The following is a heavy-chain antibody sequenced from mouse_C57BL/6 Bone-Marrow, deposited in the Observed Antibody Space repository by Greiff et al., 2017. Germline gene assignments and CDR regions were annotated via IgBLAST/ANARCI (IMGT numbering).Heavy chain of an antibody. CDR3: ARSGYYALYYFDD. J-gene: IGHJ2*01. Sequence: QVQLQQPGAELVKPGASVKMSCKASGYTFTSYWITWVKQRPGQGLEWIGDIYPGSGSTYYNEKFKSKATLTVDTSSSTAYMQLSSLTSEDSAVYYCARSGYYALYYFDDWGQGTTLTVSS. CDR2: IYPGSGST. V-gene: IGHV1-55*01. CDR1: GYTFTSYW. D-gene: IGHD3-1*01.